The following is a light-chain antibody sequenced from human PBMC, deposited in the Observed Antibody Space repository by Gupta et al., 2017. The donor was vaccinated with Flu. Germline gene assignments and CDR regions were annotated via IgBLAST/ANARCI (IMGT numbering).Light chain of an antibody. CDR2: NTS. CDR3: QQYDKIPLT. CDR1: QGITIY. Sequence: PSSLSASVGDRVTITCQASQGITIYLNWYQQKPGKAPELLIYNTSNLKTGVPSRFNGSGSGTDFTLTISSLQTEDLATYYCQQYDKIPLTFGGGTKVDI. V-gene: IGKV1-33*01. J-gene: IGKJ4*01.